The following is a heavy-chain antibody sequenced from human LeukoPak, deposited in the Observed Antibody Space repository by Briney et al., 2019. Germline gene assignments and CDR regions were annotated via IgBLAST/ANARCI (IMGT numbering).Heavy chain of an antibody. CDR2: IYSGGST. Sequence: GGSLRLSCAASGFTVSSNYMSWVRQAPGKGLEWVSVIYSGGSTYYADSVKGRFTISRDNSKNTLYLQMNSLRAEDTAVYYCARLGIAVAGGLDYWGQGTLVTVSS. D-gene: IGHD6-19*01. J-gene: IGHJ4*02. CDR3: ARLGIAVAGGLDY. V-gene: IGHV3-53*01. CDR1: GFTVSSNY.